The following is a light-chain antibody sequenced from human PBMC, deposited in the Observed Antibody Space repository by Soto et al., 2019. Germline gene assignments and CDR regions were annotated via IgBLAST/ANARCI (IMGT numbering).Light chain of an antibody. Sequence: QSVLTQPPSASGTPGQRVTISCSGSSSNIGDNYVFWYQQFPGAAPKPLIFNNNQRPSGVPDRYSCAKSGTSASLSISGLRSEDEADYHCAAWDDSLSGWVFGGGTKVTVL. J-gene: IGLJ3*02. CDR3: AAWDDSLSGWV. CDR1: SSNIGDNY. CDR2: NNN. V-gene: IGLV1-47*02.